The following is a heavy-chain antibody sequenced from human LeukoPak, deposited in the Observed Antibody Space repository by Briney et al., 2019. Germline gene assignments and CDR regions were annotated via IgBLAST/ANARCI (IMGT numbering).Heavy chain of an antibody. CDR3: ARDQKDPGNPLRFLEWSAPYGMDV. Sequence: GGSLRLSCAASGFTFSSYGMHWVRQAPGKGLEWVAVIWYDGSNKYYADSVKGRFTISRDNSKNTLYLQMNSLRSEDTAVYYCARDQKDPGNPLRFLEWSAPYGMDVWGQGTTVTVSS. V-gene: IGHV3-33*01. D-gene: IGHD3-3*01. J-gene: IGHJ6*02. CDR2: IWYDGSNK. CDR1: GFTFSSYG.